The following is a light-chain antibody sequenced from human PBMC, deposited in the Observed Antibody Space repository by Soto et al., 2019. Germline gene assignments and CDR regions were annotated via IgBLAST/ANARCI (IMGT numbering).Light chain of an antibody. CDR3: QQRSSWPLT. Sequence: EVVWTQSPAPRSLSPGGRATLSCRASQSGRTYLAWSQQKPGQAHRLLIHDVSVRATGIPVRFSGSGSGTDITRTIISLEPEDFAVYYCQQRSSWPLTVGGGTKVYIK. V-gene: IGKV3-11*01. CDR1: QSGRTY. CDR2: DVS. J-gene: IGKJ4*01.